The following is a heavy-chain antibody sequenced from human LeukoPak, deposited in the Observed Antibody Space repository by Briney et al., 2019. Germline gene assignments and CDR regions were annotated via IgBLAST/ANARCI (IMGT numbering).Heavy chain of an antibody. Sequence: GASVKVSCKASGYTFTNYYIHWVRQAPGQGLEWVGWINPNSGGTNYAQKFQGRVTMTRDTSISTAYMELSRLLSGDTAVYYCARGKTMVYCGGDCYRFDNWGQGTLVTVSS. CDR3: ARGKTMVYCGGDCYRFDN. V-gene: IGHV1-2*02. J-gene: IGHJ4*02. CDR2: INPNSGGT. D-gene: IGHD2-21*02. CDR1: GYTFTNYY.